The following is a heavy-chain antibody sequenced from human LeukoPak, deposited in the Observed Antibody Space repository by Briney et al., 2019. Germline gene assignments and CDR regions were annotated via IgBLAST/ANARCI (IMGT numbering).Heavy chain of an antibody. CDR2: IYYSGST. J-gene: IGHJ4*02. CDR3: ARQAYSSGWYFDY. D-gene: IGHD6-19*01. Sequence: PSETLSLTCTVSGGSISSSSYYWGWIRQPPGKGLEWIGSIYYSGSTYYNPSLKSRVTISVDTSKNQFSLKLSSVTAADTAVYYCARQAYSSGWYFDYWGQGTLVTVSS. V-gene: IGHV4-39*01. CDR1: GGSISSSSYY.